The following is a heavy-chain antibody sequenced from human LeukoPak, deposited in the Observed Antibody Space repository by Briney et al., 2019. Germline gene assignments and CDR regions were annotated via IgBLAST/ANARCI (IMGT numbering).Heavy chain of an antibody. J-gene: IGHJ4*02. Sequence: GGSLRLSCAASGFGFSDNYMSWVRQTPGKGLEWVSSISSSGSIKTYADSVKGRFTNSRDNAKSSLYLQMNSLRAEDTAVYYCARTAGSSWIFDFWGQGTLVTVSS. D-gene: IGHD6-13*01. CDR2: ISSSGSIK. CDR1: GFGFSDNY. CDR3: ARTAGSSWIFDF. V-gene: IGHV3-11*01.